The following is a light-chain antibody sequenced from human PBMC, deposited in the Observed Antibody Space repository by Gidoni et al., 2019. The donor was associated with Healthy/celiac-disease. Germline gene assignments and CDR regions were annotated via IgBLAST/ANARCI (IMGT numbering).Light chain of an antibody. CDR1: QSVRSY. J-gene: IGKJ1*01. V-gene: IGKV3-11*01. CDR2: DAS. CDR3: QQRSNWPPGP. Sequence: EIVLTQSPATLSLSPGERATLSCRASQSVRSYLAWYQQKPGQAPRLLIYDASNRATGIPARFSGSGSGTDFTLTISSLEPEDFAVYYCQQRSNWPPGPFXQXTKVEIK.